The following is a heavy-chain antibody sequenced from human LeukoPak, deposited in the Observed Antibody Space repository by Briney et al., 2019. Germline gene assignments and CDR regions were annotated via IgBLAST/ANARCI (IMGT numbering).Heavy chain of an antibody. V-gene: IGHV1-18*01. J-gene: IGHJ4*02. D-gene: IGHD3-10*01. CDR1: GYTFTSYT. Sequence: ASVKVSCKASGYTFTSYTITWVRQAPGQGLEWMGRISAYNGYTNYAQKLQGRVTMTTNTSTSTAYMELTSLRFDDTAVYYCARVPMVRGVIGRHFDYWGQGTLVTVSS. CDR3: ARVPMVRGVIGRHFDY. CDR2: ISAYNGYT.